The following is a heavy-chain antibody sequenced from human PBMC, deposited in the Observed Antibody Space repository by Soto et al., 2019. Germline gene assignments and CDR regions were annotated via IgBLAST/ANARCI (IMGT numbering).Heavy chain of an antibody. Sequence: PGGSLRLSCAASGFTFSSYSMNWVRQAPGKGLEWVSSISSSSSYIYYADSVEGRFTISRDNAKNSLYLQMNSLRAEDTAVYYCARGRPSHGMDVWGQGTTATVSS. CDR1: GFTFSSYS. CDR3: ARGRPSHGMDV. V-gene: IGHV3-21*01. J-gene: IGHJ6*02. CDR2: ISSSSSYI.